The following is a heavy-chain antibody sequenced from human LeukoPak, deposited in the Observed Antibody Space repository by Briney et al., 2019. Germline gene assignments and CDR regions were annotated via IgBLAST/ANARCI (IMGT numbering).Heavy chain of an antibody. V-gene: IGHV4-4*02. CDR3: ASRSLVVVVTYGFDI. D-gene: IGHD2-21*01. J-gene: IGHJ3*02. CDR1: NGPITSTKW. Sequence: PSGTLSLTCTVSNGPITSTKWWSWVRQPPGKGLEWIGEISHTGSTNYNPSFNSRFTMSVDKSKNQFSLNLKSVTAADTALYYCASRSLVVVVTYGFDIWGRGTAVTVSS. CDR2: ISHTGST.